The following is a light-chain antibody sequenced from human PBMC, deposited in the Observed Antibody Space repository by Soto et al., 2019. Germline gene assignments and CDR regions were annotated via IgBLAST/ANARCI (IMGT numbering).Light chain of an antibody. V-gene: IGKV1-5*03. CDR3: QQYNIYPLK. CDR1: QNIIKY. Sequence: DIQLTQSPSTLSASVGDRVTITCRASQNIIKYLAWYQQKPGKAPKLLIYTPSSLETGVPSRFSGRGSGTEFTLTVSSLQPDDFGTYYCQQYNIYPLKFGQGTKVYIK. J-gene: IGKJ1*01. CDR2: TPS.